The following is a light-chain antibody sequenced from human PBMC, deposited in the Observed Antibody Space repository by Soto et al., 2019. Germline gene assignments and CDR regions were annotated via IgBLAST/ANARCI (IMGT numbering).Light chain of an antibody. CDR3: CSYATTFYV. CDR1: TIDVDSSNY. J-gene: IGLJ1*01. Sequence: QSALTQPRSVSGSPGQSVTISCTGPTIDVDSSNYVSWYQQHPGKAPKLMIYDVSERPSGVPDRFSGSKSGSTASLTISGLQAEDEADYYCCSYATTFYVFGSGNKLTVL. CDR2: DVS. V-gene: IGLV2-11*01.